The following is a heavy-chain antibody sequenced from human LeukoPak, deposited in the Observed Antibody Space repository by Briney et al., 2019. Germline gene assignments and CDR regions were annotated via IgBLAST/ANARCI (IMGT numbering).Heavy chain of an antibody. CDR2: INHSGST. V-gene: IGHV4-34*01. J-gene: IGHJ4*02. CDR3: ARDLQWLYYFDY. CDR1: GGSFSGYY. D-gene: IGHD6-19*01. Sequence: SETLSLTCAVYGGSFSGYYWSGIRQPPGKGLEWIGEINHSGSTNYNPSLKSRVTISVDTSMNQFSLKLSSVTAADTAVYYCARDLQWLYYFDYWGQGTLVTVSS.